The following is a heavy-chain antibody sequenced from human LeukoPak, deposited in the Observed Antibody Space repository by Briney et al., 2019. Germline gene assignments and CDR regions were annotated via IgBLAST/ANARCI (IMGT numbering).Heavy chain of an antibody. CDR3: AKDGSFGAMTSYYFDY. CDR2: ISSSSSTI. Sequence: PGGSLRLSCAASGFTFSSYSMNWVRQAPGKGLEWVSYISSSSSTIYYADSVKGRFTISRDNSKNTLYLQMNSLRAEDTAVYYCAKDGSFGAMTSYYFDYWGQGTLVTVSS. CDR1: GFTFSSYS. D-gene: IGHD3-10*01. J-gene: IGHJ4*02. V-gene: IGHV3-48*01.